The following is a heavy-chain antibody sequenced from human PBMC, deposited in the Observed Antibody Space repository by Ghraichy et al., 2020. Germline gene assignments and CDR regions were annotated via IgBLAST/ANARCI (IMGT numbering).Heavy chain of an antibody. J-gene: IGHJ4*02. CDR2: INSRSTSI. Sequence: WGSLRLSCAASGFTFSDYSMNWVRQAPGKGLEWVSYINSRSTSIAYADSVKGRFTISRDNARNSLYLQMNSLRDEDTAVYYCARETPLPDSPPSDYWCQGTLVTVSS. CDR1: GFTFSDYS. V-gene: IGHV3-48*02. D-gene: IGHD3-22*01. CDR3: ARETPLPDSPPSDY.